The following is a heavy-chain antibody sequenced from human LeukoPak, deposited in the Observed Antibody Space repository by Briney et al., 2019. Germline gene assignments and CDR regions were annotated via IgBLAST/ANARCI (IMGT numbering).Heavy chain of an antibody. D-gene: IGHD3-22*01. CDR2: IKSKTDGGAT. V-gene: IGHV3-15*01. CDR3: ATVGYYYDSSGYYSGP. CDR1: GFTFSHAW. J-gene: IGHJ5*02. Sequence: GGSLRLSCAASGFTFSHAWMSWVRQAPGKGLEWVGRIKSKTDGGATDYAAPVKGRFTISRDDSKNTLYLQMNSLETEDTAVYYCATVGYYYDSSGYYSGPWGQGTLVTVSS.